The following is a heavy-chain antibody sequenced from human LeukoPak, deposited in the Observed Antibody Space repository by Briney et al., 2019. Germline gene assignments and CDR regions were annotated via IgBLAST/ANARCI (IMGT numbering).Heavy chain of an antibody. CDR2: INPSGGIT. V-gene: IGHV1-46*01. J-gene: IGHJ4*02. CDR1: GYTFTSYY. Sequence: ASVKVSCKASGYTFTSYYMHWVRQAPGQGLEWMGIINPSGGITNYAQKFQGRVTMTRDTSTSTVYMELSSLRSEDTAVYYCARDLDTYYYDSSGYYPYWGQGTLVTVSS. D-gene: IGHD3-22*01. CDR3: ARDLDTYYYDSSGYYPY.